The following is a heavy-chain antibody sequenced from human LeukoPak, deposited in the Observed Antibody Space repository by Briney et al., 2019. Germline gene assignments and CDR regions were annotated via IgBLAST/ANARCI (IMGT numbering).Heavy chain of an antibody. CDR1: GGSFSGYY. Sequence: SETLSLTCAVYGGSFSGYYWSWIRQPPGKGLEWIGEINHSGGTNYNPSLKSRVTISVDTSKNQFSLKLSSVTAADTAVYYCARVRKGYYYDSSPAYFDYWGQGTLVTVSS. CDR2: INHSGGT. CDR3: ARVRKGYYYDSSPAYFDY. V-gene: IGHV4-34*01. J-gene: IGHJ4*02. D-gene: IGHD3-22*01.